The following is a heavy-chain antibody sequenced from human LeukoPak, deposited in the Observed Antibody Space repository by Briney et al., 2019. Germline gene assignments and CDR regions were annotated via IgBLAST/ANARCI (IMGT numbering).Heavy chain of an antibody. CDR2: MYYSGST. Sequence: SETLSLTCTVSGGSISSSSYYWGWIRQPPGKGLEWIASMYYSGSTYYNPSLKSRVTISVDTSKTQFSLKLSSVTAADTAVYYCARGPPPDFDYWGRGTLVTVSS. CDR3: ARGPPPDFDY. V-gene: IGHV4-39*07. J-gene: IGHJ4*02. CDR1: GGSISSSSYY.